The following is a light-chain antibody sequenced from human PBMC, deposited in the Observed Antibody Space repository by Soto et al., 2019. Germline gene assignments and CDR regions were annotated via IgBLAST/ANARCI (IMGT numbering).Light chain of an antibody. J-gene: IGLJ1*01. V-gene: IGLV2-14*01. CDR2: DVS. CDR1: SSDVGGYNY. Sequence: QSALTQPASVSGSPGQSITISCTGTSSDVGGYNYVSWYQPHPGKVPKLMIYDVSNRPSGVSNRFSGYKSGNTDSLTISVLQAEDEADYYCSSYTSSSTLYVFGTGTKVTVL. CDR3: SSYTSSSTLYV.